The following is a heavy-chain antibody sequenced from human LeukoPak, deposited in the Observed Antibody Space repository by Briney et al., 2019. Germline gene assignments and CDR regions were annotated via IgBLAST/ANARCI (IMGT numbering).Heavy chain of an antibody. CDR2: INHSGSP. D-gene: IGHD5-12*01. J-gene: IGHJ4*02. Sequence: NASETLSLTCAAYGGSFSGYYWSWIRQPPGKGLEWIGEINHSGSPNYNPSLKSRVTISVDTSKNQFSLRLSSVTAADTAVYYCARGYSGYDPFDYWGQGTLVTVSS. CDR1: GGSFSGYY. CDR3: ARGYSGYDPFDY. V-gene: IGHV4-34*01.